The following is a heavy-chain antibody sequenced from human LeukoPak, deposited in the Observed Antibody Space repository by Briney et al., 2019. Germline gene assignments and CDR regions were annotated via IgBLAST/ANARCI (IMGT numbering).Heavy chain of an antibody. CDR3: ARAPRSFVAGNGNWFDP. CDR1: GYTFTSYY. D-gene: IGHD6-19*01. V-gene: IGHV1-46*01. Sequence: ASVKVSCKASGYTFTSYYMHWVRQAPGQGLEWMGIINPSGGSTSYAQKFQGRVTMTRDTSTSTVYMELSSLRSEDTAVYYCARAPRSFVAGNGNWFDPWGQGTLVTVSS. CDR2: INPSGGST. J-gene: IGHJ5*02.